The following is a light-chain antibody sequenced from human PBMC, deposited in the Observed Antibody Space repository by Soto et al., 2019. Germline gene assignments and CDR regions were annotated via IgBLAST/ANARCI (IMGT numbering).Light chain of an antibody. V-gene: IGKV3-20*01. CDR3: QLYGRSPRYT. Sequence: EIVLTQSPGTLSLSPGERATLSCRASQGVNSNSLAWYQQKPGQAPRLLMYAAANRDTGIPDRVSGSGSGTDFTLTSRRLEPEDVAVYYCQLYGRSPRYTFGQGTRLEIK. CDR1: QGVNSNS. CDR2: AAA. J-gene: IGKJ2*01.